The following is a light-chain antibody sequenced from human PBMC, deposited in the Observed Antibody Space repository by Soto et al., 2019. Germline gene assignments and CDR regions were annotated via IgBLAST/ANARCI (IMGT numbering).Light chain of an antibody. CDR3: ELRSNGAWT. V-gene: IGKV3-11*01. Sequence: EKVWKRSVEGQTVYLGGRGTISKKASQSVSTYLAWYQQKTGQDTSILIYDESNRATGIPARFSGSGSGTDFTLTVCSIDPQDLLVYYCELRSNGAWTFGEGTKVDIK. CDR1: QSVSTY. J-gene: IGKJ1*01. CDR2: DES.